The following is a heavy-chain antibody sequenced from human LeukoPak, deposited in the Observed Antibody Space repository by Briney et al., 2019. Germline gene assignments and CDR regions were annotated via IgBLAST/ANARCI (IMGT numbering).Heavy chain of an antibody. CDR2: IYYSGST. Sequence: SSETLSLTCAVYGGSFSGYYWSWIRQPPGKGLEWIGYIYYSGSTDYNPSLKSRVTISVDTSKNQFSLKLSSVTAADTAVYYCARDRIDSSGYPYYFDYWGQGTLVTVSS. J-gene: IGHJ4*02. CDR3: ARDRIDSSGYPYYFDY. D-gene: IGHD3-22*01. V-gene: IGHV4-59*12. CDR1: GGSFSGYY.